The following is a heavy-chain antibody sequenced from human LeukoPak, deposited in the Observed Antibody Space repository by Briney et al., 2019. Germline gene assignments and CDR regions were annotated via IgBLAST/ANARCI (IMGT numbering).Heavy chain of an antibody. Sequence: QPGGSLRLSCAASGSTFSTYWMSWVRQAPGKGLEWVANIKKDGTEKYYVDSVKGRFTISRDNAKNSLYLQMNSLRAEDTAVYYCTRDVGAAGYWGQGTLVTVSS. V-gene: IGHV3-7*05. D-gene: IGHD6-13*01. CDR2: IKKDGTEK. CDR1: GSTFSTYW. CDR3: TRDVGAAGY. J-gene: IGHJ4*02.